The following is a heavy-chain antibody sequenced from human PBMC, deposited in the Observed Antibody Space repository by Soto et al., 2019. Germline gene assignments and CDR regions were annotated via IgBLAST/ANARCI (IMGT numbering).Heavy chain of an antibody. V-gene: IGHV1-18*01. J-gene: IGHJ4*02. D-gene: IGHD2-15*01. CDR2: ISAYNDNT. Sequence: QVQQVQSGAEVKKPGASVRVSCKASGYTFTTYGISWVRQAPGQGLEWMGWISAYNDNTNYAQKVQGRVTITTDTSTSTAYMGLMSRRSYGTAVDYCAREYCSDGSCYGPGYWGQGTLVSVSS. CDR1: GYTFTTYG. CDR3: AREYCSDGSCYGPGY.